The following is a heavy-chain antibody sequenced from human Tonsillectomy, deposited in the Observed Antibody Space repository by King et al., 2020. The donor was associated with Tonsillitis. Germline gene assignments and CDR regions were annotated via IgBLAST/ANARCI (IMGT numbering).Heavy chain of an antibody. CDR1: GFTFSSYA. CDR3: VRGDTAMVHGAYFDF. CDR2: ISSNGGST. Sequence: EVQLVESRGGLVQPGGSLRLSCSASGFTFSSYAMHWVRQAPGKGLEYVSAISSNGGSTYYADSVKGRFTISRDNSKNTLYLQMSSLRAEDTAVYYCVRGDTAMVHGAYFDFWGQGTLVTVSS. V-gene: IGHV3-64D*06. D-gene: IGHD5-18*01. J-gene: IGHJ4*02.